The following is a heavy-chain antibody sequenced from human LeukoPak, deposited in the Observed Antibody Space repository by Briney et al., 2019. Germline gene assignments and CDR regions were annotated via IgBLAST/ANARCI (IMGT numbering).Heavy chain of an antibody. V-gene: IGHV3-23*01. J-gene: IGHJ4*02. CDR3: AKALRSMVTGGGYFDS. CDR1: GFAFSNYA. CDR2: LSGGGDSR. D-gene: IGHD3-10*01. Sequence: PGGSLRLXCAASGFAFSNYAMSWVRQAPGKGLEWVSSLSGGGDSRYYADSVMGRFTISRDNSKNTLYLQMNSLRAEDTAVYYCAKALRSMVTGGGYFDSWGQGTLVTVSS.